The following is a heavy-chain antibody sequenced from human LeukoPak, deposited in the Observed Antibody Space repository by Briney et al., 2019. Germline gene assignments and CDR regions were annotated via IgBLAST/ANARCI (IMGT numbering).Heavy chain of an antibody. V-gene: IGHV1-58*01. CDR1: GFTFTSSA. J-gene: IGHJ4*02. CDR2: IVVGSGNT. CDR3: AADPPTGSSGSLYYFDY. D-gene: IGHD3-22*01. Sequence: ASVKVSYKASGFTFTSSAVQWVRQARGQRLEWIGWIVVGSGNTNYAQKFQERVTITRDMSTSTAYMELSSLRSEDTAVYYCAADPPTGSSGSLYYFDYWGQGTLVTVSS.